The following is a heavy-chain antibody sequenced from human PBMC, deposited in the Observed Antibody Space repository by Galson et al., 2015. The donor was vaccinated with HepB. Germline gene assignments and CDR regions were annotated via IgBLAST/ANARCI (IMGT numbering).Heavy chain of an antibody. V-gene: IGHV1-2*02. CDR1: GYTFTDYY. Sequence: SVKVSCKASGYTFTDYYMHWLRQAPGQGLEWMGWINPNTGDTNSAQKFQGRVAVTRHMSISTVYMELSSLTSDDTAVYYCARDGGLDYWGQGTLVTVSS. CDR2: INPNTGDT. D-gene: IGHD3-3*01. CDR3: ARDGGLDY. J-gene: IGHJ4*02.